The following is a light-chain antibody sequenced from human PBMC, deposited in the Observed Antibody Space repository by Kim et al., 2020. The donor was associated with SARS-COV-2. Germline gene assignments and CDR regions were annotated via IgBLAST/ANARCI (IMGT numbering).Light chain of an antibody. V-gene: IGLV3-1*01. Sequence: VSVSPGQTASITCSGDKLGDKYVCWYQQKPGQSPVLVIYQDSKRPSGIPERFSGSNSGNTATLTISGTQAMDEADYYCQAWDSVYVFGTGTKVTVL. J-gene: IGLJ1*01. CDR2: QDS. CDR1: KLGDKY. CDR3: QAWDSVYV.